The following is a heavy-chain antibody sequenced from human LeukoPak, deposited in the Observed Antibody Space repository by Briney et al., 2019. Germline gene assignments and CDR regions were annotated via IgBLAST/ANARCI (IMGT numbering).Heavy chain of an antibody. CDR1: GGTFSSYA. D-gene: IGHD2-15*01. J-gene: IGHJ6*02. Sequence: SVKVSCKASGGTFSSYAISWVRQAPGQGLEWMGGIIPIFGTANYAQKFQGRVTITTDESTSTAYMELSSLRSEDTAVYYCARDLRSIVVVAARSAGYYGMDVWGQGTTVTVSS. CDR2: IIPIFGTA. CDR3: ARDLRSIVVVAARSAGYYGMDV. V-gene: IGHV1-69*05.